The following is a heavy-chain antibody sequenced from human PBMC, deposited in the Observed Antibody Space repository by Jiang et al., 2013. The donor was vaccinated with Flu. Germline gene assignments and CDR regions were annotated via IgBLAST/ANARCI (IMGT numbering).Heavy chain of an antibody. Sequence: VQLVESGGGLVKPGGSLRLSCAASGFTFSSYSMNWVRQAPGKGLEWVSSISSSSRYIYYADSVEGRFTISRDNAKNSLFLQVNSLRADDTAVYYCARDRVVTTTGDPCDVWGPRDKGHRLF. J-gene: IGHJ3*01. CDR1: GFTFSSYS. CDR3: ARDRVVTTTGDPCDV. V-gene: IGHV3-21*01. CDR2: ISSSSRYI. D-gene: IGHD1-1*01.